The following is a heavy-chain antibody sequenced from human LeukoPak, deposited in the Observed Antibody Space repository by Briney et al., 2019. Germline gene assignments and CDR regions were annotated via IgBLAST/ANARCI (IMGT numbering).Heavy chain of an antibody. J-gene: IGHJ4*02. Sequence: GGSLRLSCAASGFTFSTYWMHWVRQAPGKGLVWVSRINTDGSTTTCADSVKGRFTISRDNAKNSLSLQMNNMRAEDTAVYYCAFNNNFKYWGQGTQVTVSS. CDR3: AFNNNFKY. V-gene: IGHV3-74*01. D-gene: IGHD4-11*01. CDR1: GFTFSTYW. CDR2: INTDGSTT.